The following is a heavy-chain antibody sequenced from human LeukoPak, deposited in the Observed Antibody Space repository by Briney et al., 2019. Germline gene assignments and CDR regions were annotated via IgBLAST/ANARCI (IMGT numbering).Heavy chain of an antibody. CDR2: ISGSGGST. Sequence: PGGSLRLSCAASGFTSSTYAMSWVRQAPGKGLEWVSAISGSGGSTFNADSVKGRFTISRDNSKNTLFLQMNSLRAEDTAIYYCAKDHPSGYYFDYWGQGTLVTVSS. V-gene: IGHV3-23*01. CDR1: GFTSSTYA. J-gene: IGHJ4*02. D-gene: IGHD1-14*01. CDR3: AKDHPSGYYFDY.